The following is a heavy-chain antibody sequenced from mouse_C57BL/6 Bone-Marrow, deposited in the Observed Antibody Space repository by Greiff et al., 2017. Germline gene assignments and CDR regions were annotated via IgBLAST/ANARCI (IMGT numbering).Heavy chain of an antibody. Sequence: EVLLLESGGGLVQPGGSLKLSCAASGFTFSDYYMHWVRQTPEKGLEWVAYISNGGGSTYYPDTVKGRSTITRDNSKNTLYLQLSRLKSEDTAIYYCARHRWLLRDFDVWGTGTTVTVSS. CDR2: ISNGGGST. V-gene: IGHV5-12*01. D-gene: IGHD2-3*01. CDR3: ARHRWLLRDFDV. CDR1: GFTFSDYY. J-gene: IGHJ1*03.